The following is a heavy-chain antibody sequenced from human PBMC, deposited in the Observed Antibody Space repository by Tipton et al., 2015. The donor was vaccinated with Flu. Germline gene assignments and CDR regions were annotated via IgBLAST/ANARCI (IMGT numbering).Heavy chain of an antibody. J-gene: IGHJ4*02. Sequence: TLSLTCTVSGGSISSYYWSWIRQPPGKGLEWIGYIYYSGSTYYNPSLKSRVTISVDTSKNQFSLKLSSVTAADTAVYYCARFISIAAVADYWGQGTLVTVSS. D-gene: IGHD6-13*01. CDR1: GGSISSYY. V-gene: IGHV4-59*12. CDR3: ARFISIAAVADY. CDR2: IYYSGST.